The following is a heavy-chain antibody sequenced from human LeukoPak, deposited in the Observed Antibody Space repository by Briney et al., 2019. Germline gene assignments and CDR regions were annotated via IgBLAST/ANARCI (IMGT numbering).Heavy chain of an antibody. CDR1: GNTFSNYA. CDR3: ARSAGGVPHCAGHCYSPPSHYYYMDV. V-gene: IGHV1-69*13. CDR2: IVAIFGTP. D-gene: IGHD2-21*01. Sequence: SVKVSCKASGNTFSNYAISWVRQAPGQGLEWMGGIVAIFGTPNYAQKFQGRLTITADESTSTAYMELSSLTSDDTAVYYCARSAGGVPHCAGHCYSPPSHYYYMDVWGKGTTVTVSS. J-gene: IGHJ6*03.